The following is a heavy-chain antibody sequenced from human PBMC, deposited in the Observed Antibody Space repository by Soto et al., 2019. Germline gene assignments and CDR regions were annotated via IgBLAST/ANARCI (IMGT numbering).Heavy chain of an antibody. CDR1: GFSLTSGVVG. D-gene: IGHD6-13*01. J-gene: IGHJ6*02. V-gene: IGHV2-5*01. Sequence: QITLKESGPTLVKPTQTLTLTCTFSGFSLTSGVVGVGWIRQPPGEALEWPALIYWNVEQYYNPSLRNRLTITRDTSKNQVVLTMTNMDPVDTATYYCAHRLPGPSGYDVWGQGTTVTVSS. CDR3: AHRLPGPSGYDV. CDR2: IYWNVEQ.